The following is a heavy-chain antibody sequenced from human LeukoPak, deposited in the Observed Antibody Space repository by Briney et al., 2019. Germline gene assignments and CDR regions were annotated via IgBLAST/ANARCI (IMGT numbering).Heavy chain of an antibody. D-gene: IGHD2-2*01. CDR2: IKQDGSDK. CDR1: GFTFSNYW. CDR3: ARTSSIWDF. J-gene: IGHJ4*02. V-gene: IGHV3-7*01. Sequence: GGSLKLSCAASGFTFSNYWMSWVRQAPGKGLEWVANIKQDGSDKYYVDSVKGRFTISGDNAKNSLYLRMNSLRAEDTAVYYCARTSSIWDFWGQGALVAVSS.